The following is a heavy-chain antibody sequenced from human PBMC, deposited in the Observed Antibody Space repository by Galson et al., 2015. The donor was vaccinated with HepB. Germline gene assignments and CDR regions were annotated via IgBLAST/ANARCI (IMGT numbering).Heavy chain of an antibody. D-gene: IGHD6-19*01. CDR2: IKQDGSEK. CDR1: GFTFSSYW. J-gene: IGHJ4*02. CDR3: ATLSPYSSGWTRIFDY. Sequence: SLRLSCAASGFTFSSYWMNWVRQAPGKGLEWVANIKQDGSEKYYVDSVKGRFTISRDNAKNSLYLQMNSLRAEDTAVYYCATLSPYSSGWTRIFDYWGQGTLVTVSS. V-gene: IGHV3-7*03.